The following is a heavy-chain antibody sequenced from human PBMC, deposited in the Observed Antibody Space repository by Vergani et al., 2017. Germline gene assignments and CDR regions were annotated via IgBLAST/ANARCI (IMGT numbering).Heavy chain of an antibody. D-gene: IGHD1-1*01. J-gene: IGHJ3*02. CDR1: GFTVSSHY. Sequence: EVQLVESGGGLIQPGGSLRLSCAASGFTVSSHYMTWVRQPPGKGLEWVSIIYSGGATYYTDSVKGRFTIARDNSKNTLYLQMNSLGVEDTALYYCARVRQNGNVAFDIWGQGTMVTVSS. CDR3: ARVRQNGNVAFDI. CDR2: IYSGGAT. V-gene: IGHV3-53*01.